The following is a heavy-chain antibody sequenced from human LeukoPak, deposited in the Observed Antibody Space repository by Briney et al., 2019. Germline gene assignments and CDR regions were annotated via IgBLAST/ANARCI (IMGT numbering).Heavy chain of an antibody. Sequence: PGRSLRLSCAASGFTFDDYAMHWVRQAPGKGLEWVSGISWNSGSIGYADSVKGRFTISRDNAKNSLYLQMNSLRAEDTALYYCAKATLLYSSHYFDYWGQGTLVTVSS. CDR1: GFTFDDYA. CDR3: AKATLLYSSHYFDY. J-gene: IGHJ4*02. V-gene: IGHV3-9*01. D-gene: IGHD2-8*01. CDR2: ISWNSGSI.